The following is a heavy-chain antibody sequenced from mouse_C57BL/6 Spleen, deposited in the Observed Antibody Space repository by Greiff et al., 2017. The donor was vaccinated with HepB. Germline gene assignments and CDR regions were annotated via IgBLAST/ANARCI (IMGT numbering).Heavy chain of an antibody. CDR2: IYPGSGNT. D-gene: IGHD1-1*01. J-gene: IGHJ2*01. CDR3: ARRGLLREGYYFDY. V-gene: IGHV1-76*01. CDR1: GYTFTDYY. Sequence: QVQLKESGAELVRPGASVKLSCKASGYTFTDYYINWVKQRPGQGLEWIARIYPGSGNTYYNEKFKGKATLTAEKSSSTAYMQLSSLTSEDSAVYFCARRGLLREGYYFDYWGQGTTLTVSS.